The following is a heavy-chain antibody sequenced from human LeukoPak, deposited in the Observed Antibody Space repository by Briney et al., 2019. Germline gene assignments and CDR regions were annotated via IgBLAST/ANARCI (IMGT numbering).Heavy chain of an antibody. CDR2: IYYTGST. CDR3: ATRNYYDSTGYFNY. J-gene: IGHJ4*02. D-gene: IGHD3-22*01. CDR1: GGSISGYY. V-gene: IGHV4-59*12. Sequence: SETLSLTCTVSGGSISGYYWSWIRQPPGKGLEWIGYIYYTGSTNYNPSLKSRVTISLDKSKNQFSLRLSSVTAADTAVYYCATRNYYDSTGYFNYWGQGTLVTVSS.